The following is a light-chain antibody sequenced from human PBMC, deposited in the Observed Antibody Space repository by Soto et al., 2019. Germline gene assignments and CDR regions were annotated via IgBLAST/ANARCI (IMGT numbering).Light chain of an antibody. Sequence: DMEMTQSPYSLSASVGDRDTITCRASQSISNYLNWYQHKPGKVPKLLIYAASSLQSGVPTRFSGSGSGTDFTLTINSLQPEDFATYYCHQSYGTPLTFGGGTKIEIK. CDR1: QSISNY. V-gene: IGKV1-39*01. CDR3: HQSYGTPLT. J-gene: IGKJ4*01. CDR2: AAS.